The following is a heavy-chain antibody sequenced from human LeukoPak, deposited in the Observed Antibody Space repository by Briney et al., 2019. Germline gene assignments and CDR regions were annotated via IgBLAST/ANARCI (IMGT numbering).Heavy chain of an antibody. Sequence: GGSLRLSCAVSGFTVSGDYMSWVRQAPGKGLEWVSVIYSGGSTYYADSVKGRFTISRDNSKNTLYLQMNSLRGEDTAVYYCARHDWFDPWGQGTLVTVSS. CDR2: IYSGGST. CDR1: GFTVSGDY. V-gene: IGHV3-53*01. J-gene: IGHJ5*02. CDR3: ARHDWFDP.